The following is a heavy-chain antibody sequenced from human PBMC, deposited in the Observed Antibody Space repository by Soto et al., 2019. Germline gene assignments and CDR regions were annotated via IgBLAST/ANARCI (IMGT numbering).Heavy chain of an antibody. J-gene: IGHJ4*02. V-gene: IGHV3-30-3*01. D-gene: IGHD3-3*01. Sequence: QVQLVESGGGVVQPGRSLRLSCAASGFTFSSYAMHWVRQAPGKGLEWVAVISYDGSNKYYADSVKGRFTISRDNSKKKLYLQMKSLRAADAAVYYCAGDGEPILGVVLFHYFDYWGQGTLVTVSS. CDR2: ISYDGSNK. CDR1: GFTFSSYA. CDR3: AGDGEPILGVVLFHYFDY.